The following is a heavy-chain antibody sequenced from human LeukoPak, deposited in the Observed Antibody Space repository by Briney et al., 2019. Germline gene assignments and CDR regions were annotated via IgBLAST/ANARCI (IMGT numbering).Heavy chain of an antibody. V-gene: IGHV5-51*01. CDR1: GYNFTNHW. D-gene: IGHD6-13*01. CDR2: TFPPDSNT. CDR3: ARHSSRWFAGGGFDI. Sequence: GESLKISCKGSGYNFTNHWIGWVRQMPGKGLEWMGITFPPDSNTRYSPSFRGQVTISAGKSISTAYLQWSSLKAWDTAIYYCARHSSRWFAGGGFDIWGQGTMVSVSS. J-gene: IGHJ3*02.